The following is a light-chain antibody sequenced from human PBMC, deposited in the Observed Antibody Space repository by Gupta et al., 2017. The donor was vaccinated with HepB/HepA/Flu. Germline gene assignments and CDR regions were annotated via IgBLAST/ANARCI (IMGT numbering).Light chain of an antibody. CDR1: QSIRNY. J-gene: IGKJ5*01. CDR2: SAS. CDR3: QQCLTTPIT. Sequence: DIQMTQSPSSLSASVGDRVTIPCRASQSIRNYLNWYQHKPGKAPKLLIYSASTLQNEVPSRFSGSGSGTEFTLTISSLQPEDFATYYCQQCLTTPITFGQGTRLELK. V-gene: IGKV1-39*01.